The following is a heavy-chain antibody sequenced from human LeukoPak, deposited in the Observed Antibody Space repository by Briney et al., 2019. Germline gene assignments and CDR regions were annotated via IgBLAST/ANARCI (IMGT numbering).Heavy chain of an antibody. D-gene: IGHD2-2*01. CDR2: ISGSGGST. J-gene: IGHJ4*02. CDR1: GFTFSSYA. Sequence: PGGSLRLSCAASGFTFSSYAMSSVRQAPGEGLEWVSAISGSGGSTYYADSVKGRFTISRDNSKNTLYLQMNSLRAEDTAVYYCAKLGGVVVVPAATKRHFDYWGQGTLVTVSS. V-gene: IGHV3-23*01. CDR3: AKLGGVVVVPAATKRHFDY.